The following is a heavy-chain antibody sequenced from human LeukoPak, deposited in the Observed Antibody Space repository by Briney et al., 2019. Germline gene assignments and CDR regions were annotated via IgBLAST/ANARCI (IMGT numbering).Heavy chain of an antibody. Sequence: GGSLRLSCSASGFTFSSYGMSWVRQAPGKGLEWVANINQDGSVKYHVDSVKGRFTISRDNARNSLYLQMNSLRAEDTAMFYCARERPGSASACEYWGQGTLVTVSS. D-gene: IGHD6-25*01. CDR1: GFTFSSYG. CDR2: INQDGSVK. V-gene: IGHV3-7*01. J-gene: IGHJ4*02. CDR3: ARERPGSASACEY.